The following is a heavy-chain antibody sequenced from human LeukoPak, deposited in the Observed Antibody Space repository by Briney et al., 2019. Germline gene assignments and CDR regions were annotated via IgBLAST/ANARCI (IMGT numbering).Heavy chain of an antibody. CDR1: RGSFSGYY. Sequence: SETLSLTCPVYRGSFSGYYWSWIRQPPVKGLEWIGEINHSGSTNYNPSLKSRVTISVDTSKNQFSLKLGSVTAADTAVYYCARAGEFGVIDYWGQGTLVTVSS. J-gene: IGHJ4*02. D-gene: IGHD3-10*01. CDR2: INHSGST. CDR3: ARAGEFGVIDY. V-gene: IGHV4-34*01.